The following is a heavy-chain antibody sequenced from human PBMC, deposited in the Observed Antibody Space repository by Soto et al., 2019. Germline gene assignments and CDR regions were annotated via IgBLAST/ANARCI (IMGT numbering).Heavy chain of an antibody. J-gene: IGHJ4*02. V-gene: IGHV1-69*13. CDR3: ARDCSSTSCYAYY. CDR2: IIPIFGTA. CDR1: GGTFSSYA. Sequence: SVKVSCKASGGTFSSYAISWVRQAPGQGLEWMGGIIPIFGTANYAQKFQGRVTITADESTSTAYMELSSLRSEDTAVYYCARDCSSTSCYAYYWGQGTLVTVSS. D-gene: IGHD2-2*01.